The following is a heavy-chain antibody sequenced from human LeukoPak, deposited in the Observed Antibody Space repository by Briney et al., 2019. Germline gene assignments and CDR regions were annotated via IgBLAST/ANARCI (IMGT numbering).Heavy chain of an antibody. D-gene: IGHD5-12*01. CDR1: GFTFSSYA. CDR2: ISYDGSNK. V-gene: IGHV3-30*14. J-gene: IGHJ6*02. CDR3: ARARTRWLQVWTYGMDV. Sequence: PGRSLRLSCAASGFTFSSYAMHWVRQAPGNGLEWVAVISYDGSNKYYADSVKGRFTISRDNSKNTLYLQMNSLRAEDTAVYYCARARTRWLQVWTYGMDVWGQGTTVTVSS.